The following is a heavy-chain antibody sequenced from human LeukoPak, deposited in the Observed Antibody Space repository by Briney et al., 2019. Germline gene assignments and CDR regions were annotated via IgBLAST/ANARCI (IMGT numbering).Heavy chain of an antibody. V-gene: IGHV4-59*08. CDR3: ARHRGSGSPYFDY. D-gene: IGHD3-10*01. J-gene: IGHJ4*02. CDR1: GGSFSSYY. Sequence: KASETLSLTCAVYGGSFSSYYWSWIRQPPGKGLEWIGYIYYSGSTKYNPSLKSRVTMTVDTSKNQFSLKLSSVTAADTAVYYCARHRGSGSPYFDYWGQGTLVTVSS. CDR2: IYYSGST.